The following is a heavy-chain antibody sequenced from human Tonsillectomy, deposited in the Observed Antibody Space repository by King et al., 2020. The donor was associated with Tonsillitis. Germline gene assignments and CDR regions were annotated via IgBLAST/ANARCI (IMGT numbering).Heavy chain of an antibody. CDR2: ILPIFDKS. CDR1: GGTFSSYA. Sequence: QLVQSGAEVKKPGSSVKVSCKISGGTFSSYAINWVRQAPGQWLEWMGGILPIFDKSNYALNFQGRVTITADESTSTAYMEMSSLTSGDTAVYYCARGAAAPASWLDPWGQGTLVTVSS. CDR3: ARGAAAPASWLDP. J-gene: IGHJ5*02. V-gene: IGHV1-69*01. D-gene: IGHD2-15*01.